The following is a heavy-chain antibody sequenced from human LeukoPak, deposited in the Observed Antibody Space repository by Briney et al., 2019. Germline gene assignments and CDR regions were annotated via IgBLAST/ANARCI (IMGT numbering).Heavy chain of an antibody. CDR3: ARTSWDYYDSSGYFPGAFDI. CDR1: GFTFSSYS. V-gene: IGHV3-21*01. Sequence: PGGSLRLSCAASGFTFSSYSMNWVRQAPGKGLEWVSSISSSSSYIYYADSVKGRFTISRDNAKNSLYLQMNSLRAEDTAVYYCARTSWDYYDSSGYFPGAFDIWGQGTMVTVSS. CDR2: ISSSSSYI. J-gene: IGHJ3*02. D-gene: IGHD3-22*01.